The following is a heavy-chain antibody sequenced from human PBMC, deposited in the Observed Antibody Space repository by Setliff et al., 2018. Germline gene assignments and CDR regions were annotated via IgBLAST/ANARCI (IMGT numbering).Heavy chain of an antibody. J-gene: IGHJ4*02. CDR1: GYSFTSHY. D-gene: IGHD6-25*01. Sequence: ASVKVACKTSGYSFTSHYMHWVRQAPGQGLEWMGIVNPGGLTSSSTQKFEGRVTMTRDTSTSTVYMDLNSLTSDDTAVYYCARAGLAAAGRKGVFDHWGQGTLVTVSS. V-gene: IGHV1-46*01. CDR3: ARAGLAAAGRKGVFDH. CDR2: VNPGGLTS.